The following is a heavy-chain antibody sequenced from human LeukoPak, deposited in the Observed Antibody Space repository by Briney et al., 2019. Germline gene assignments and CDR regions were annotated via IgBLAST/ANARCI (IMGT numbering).Heavy chain of an antibody. CDR2: IYYSGTT. J-gene: IGHJ4*02. CDR1: GGSISGSSYH. Sequence: SETLSLTCTVSGGSISGSSYHWGRIRQSPGKGLEWIGSIYYSGTTYYNPSLKSRVTISVDTSKNQFSLKVISVTAADTAVYYCATTYSYTSGGYDYWGQGTLVTVSS. V-gene: IGHV4-39*01. CDR3: ATTYSYTSGGYDY. D-gene: IGHD5-18*01.